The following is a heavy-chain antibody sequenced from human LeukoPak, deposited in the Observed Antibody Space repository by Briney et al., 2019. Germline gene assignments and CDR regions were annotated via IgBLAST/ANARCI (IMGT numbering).Heavy chain of an antibody. CDR2: ISAYNGNT. V-gene: IGHV1-18*01. CDR1: GYTITSYG. Sequence: ASVKVSCKASGYTITSYGISWVRQAPGQGLEWMGWISAYNGNTNYAQKLQGRVTMTTDTSTSTAYMELRSLRSDDTAVYYCARDPYTMIVVVRASWFDPWGQGTLVTVSS. J-gene: IGHJ5*02. D-gene: IGHD3-22*01. CDR3: ARDPYTMIVVVRASWFDP.